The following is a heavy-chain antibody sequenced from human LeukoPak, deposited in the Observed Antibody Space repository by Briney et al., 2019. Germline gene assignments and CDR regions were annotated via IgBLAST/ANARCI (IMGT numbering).Heavy chain of an antibody. Sequence: GGSLRLSCAASGFTFSSYAMSWVRQAPGKGLEWVSYISSSSSTIYYADSVKGRFTISRDNAKNALYLQMNSLRAEDMAVYYCARITVSHYYYYYMDVWGKGTTVTVSS. J-gene: IGHJ6*03. D-gene: IGHD4-11*01. CDR2: ISSSSSTI. CDR3: ARITVSHYYYYYMDV. CDR1: GFTFSSYA. V-gene: IGHV3-48*01.